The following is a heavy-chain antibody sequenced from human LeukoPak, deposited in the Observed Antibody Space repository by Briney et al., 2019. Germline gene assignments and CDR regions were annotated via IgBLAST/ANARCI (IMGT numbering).Heavy chain of an antibody. V-gene: IGHV4-39*01. D-gene: IGHD3-22*01. CDR1: GGSISSYY. CDR3: ARHMIPYYYYYYMDV. CDR2: IYYSGST. Sequence: SETLSLTCTVSGGSISSYYWGWIRQPPGKGLEWIGSIYYSGSTYYNPSLKSRVTISVDTSKNQFSLKLSSVTAADTAVYYCARHMIPYYYYYYMDVWGKGTTVTISS. J-gene: IGHJ6*03.